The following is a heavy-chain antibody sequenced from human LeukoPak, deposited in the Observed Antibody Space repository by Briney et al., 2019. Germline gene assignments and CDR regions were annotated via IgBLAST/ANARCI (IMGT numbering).Heavy chain of an antibody. CDR3: ARDGPSAAGDY. CDR2: IKQDGSEK. J-gene: IGHJ4*02. CDR1: GFTFSSYE. D-gene: IGHD6-13*01. V-gene: IGHV3-7*03. Sequence: PGGSLRLSCAASGFTFSSYEMNWVRQAPGKGLEWVANIKQDGSEKYYVDSVKGRFTISRDNAKNSLYLQMNSLRAEDTAVYYCARDGPSAAGDYWGQGTLVTVSS.